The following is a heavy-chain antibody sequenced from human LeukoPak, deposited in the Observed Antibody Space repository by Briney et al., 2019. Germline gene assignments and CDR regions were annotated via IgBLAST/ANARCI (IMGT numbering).Heavy chain of an antibody. J-gene: IGHJ5*02. V-gene: IGHV3-30*18. CDR1: GFTFSNYG. Sequence: GGSLRLSRAASGFTFSNYGMHWVRQAPGKGLEWVAVISHDGSNEDYADSVKGRFTISRDNSKNTLYLQMNSLRAEDTAVYYCAKAGGLRWLPFDPWGQGTLVTVSS. CDR2: ISHDGSNE. D-gene: IGHD4-23*01. CDR3: AKAGGLRWLPFDP.